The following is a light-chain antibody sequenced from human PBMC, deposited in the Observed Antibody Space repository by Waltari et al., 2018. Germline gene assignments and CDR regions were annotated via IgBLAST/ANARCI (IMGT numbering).Light chain of an antibody. CDR2: RVS. Sequence: VVVTQSPLSLPVTLGQPASISCRSSESLVHNDGYTSLHWCQQRPGQSPRRLIYRVSNRDSGVPDKFSGSGSGTDFTLTINRVEAEDLGVYYCMQGTHWPWTVGQGTKVEIK. CDR3: MQGTHWPWT. J-gene: IGKJ1*01. CDR1: ESLVHNDGYTS. V-gene: IGKV2-30*02.